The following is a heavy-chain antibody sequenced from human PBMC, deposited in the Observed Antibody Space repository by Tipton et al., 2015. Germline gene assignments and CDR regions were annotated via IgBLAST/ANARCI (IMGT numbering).Heavy chain of an antibody. CDR1: GGSFSDYY. D-gene: IGHD6-19*01. J-gene: IGHJ2*01. CDR2: INHSGIT. CDR3: ARGLYTSVWPRWRYFDL. V-gene: IGHV4-34*01. Sequence: TLSLTCAVYGGSFSDYYWSWICQPPGKGLERIGEINHSGITSYNPSLKSRVPMSVNTSKNQFSLNLTSVTAADTAVFYCARGLYTSVWPRWRYFDLWGLGALFTVSS.